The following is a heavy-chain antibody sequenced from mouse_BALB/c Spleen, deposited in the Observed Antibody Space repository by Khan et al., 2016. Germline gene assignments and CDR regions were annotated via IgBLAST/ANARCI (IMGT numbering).Heavy chain of an antibody. Sequence: EVQLQESGPGLVKPSQSLSLTCTVTGYSITSDYAWNWIRQFPGNKLEWMAYISYSGSTGYNPSLKRRISITRDTSKNQFFLQLNSVTTADIATYYCAGGLDFDYWGQGTTLTVSS. CDR2: ISYSGST. V-gene: IGHV3-2*02. CDR3: AGGLDFDY. CDR1: GYSITSDYA. J-gene: IGHJ2*01.